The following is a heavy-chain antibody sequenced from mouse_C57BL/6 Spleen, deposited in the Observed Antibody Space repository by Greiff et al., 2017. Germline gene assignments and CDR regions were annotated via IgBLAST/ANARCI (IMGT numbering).Heavy chain of an antibody. V-gene: IGHV1-42*01. D-gene: IGHD2-12*01. J-gene: IGHJ3*01. CDR1: GYSFTGYY. Sequence: DVKLQESGPELVKPGASVKISCKASGYSFTGYYMNWVKQSPEKSLEWIGEINPSTGGTTYNQKFKAKATLTVDKSSSTAYMQLKSLTSEDSAVYYCARGSYSRGFAYWGQGTLVTVSA. CDR3: ARGSYSRGFAY. CDR2: INPSTGGT.